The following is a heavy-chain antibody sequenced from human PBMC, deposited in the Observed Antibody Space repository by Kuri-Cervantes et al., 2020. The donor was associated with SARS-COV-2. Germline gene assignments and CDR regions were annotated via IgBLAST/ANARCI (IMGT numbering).Heavy chain of an antibody. J-gene: IGHJ4*02. V-gene: IGHV3-48*03. D-gene: IGHD5-18*01. CDR3: AKEGVGGGYSYGGFDY. CDR2: ISSSGSTI. CDR1: GFTFSSYE. Sequence: GGSLRLSCAASGFTFSSYEMNWVRQAPGKGLEWVSYISSSGSTIYYADSVKGRFTISRDNAKNSLYLQMNSLRAEDTAVYYCAKEGVGGGYSYGGFDYWGQGTLVTVSS.